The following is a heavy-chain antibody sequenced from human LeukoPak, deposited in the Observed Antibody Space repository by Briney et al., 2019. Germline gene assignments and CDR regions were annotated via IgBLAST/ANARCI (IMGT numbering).Heavy chain of an antibody. V-gene: IGHV4-34*01. Sequence: TSETLSLTCAVYGGSFSGYYWSWIRQPPGKGLEWIGEINHSGSTNYNPSLKSRVAISVDTSKNQFSLKLSSVTAADTAVYYCASSNSSGWYTQLGYWGQGTLVTVSS. CDR3: ASSNSSGWYTQLGY. J-gene: IGHJ4*02. CDR2: INHSGST. CDR1: GGSFSGYY. D-gene: IGHD6-13*01.